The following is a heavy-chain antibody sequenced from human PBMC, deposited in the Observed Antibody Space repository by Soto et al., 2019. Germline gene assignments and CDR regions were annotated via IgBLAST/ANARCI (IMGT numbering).Heavy chain of an antibody. CDR2: IYWDDDK. V-gene: IGHV2-5*02. Sequence: QITLKESGPTLVKPTQTLTLTCTFSGFSLSTSGVGVGWIRQPPGKALEWLALIYWDDDKRYSPSLKSRLTITKDTSKSQVVLTMTNMDPMDTAKYYCAHRRRAAGGYFFDSWGQGTLVTVSS. CDR1: GFSLSTSGVG. J-gene: IGHJ4*02. CDR3: AHRRRAAGGYFFDS. D-gene: IGHD6-25*01.